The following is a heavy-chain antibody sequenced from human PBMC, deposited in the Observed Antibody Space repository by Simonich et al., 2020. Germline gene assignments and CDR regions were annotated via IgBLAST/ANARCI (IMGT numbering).Heavy chain of an antibody. CDR2: ISYDGRNK. CDR3: AREGAGNDAFDI. D-gene: IGHD1-26*01. J-gene: IGHJ3*02. Sequence: QVQLVESGGGVVQPGRSLRLSCAASGFTFSSYGMHWVRQAPGKGVEWGAVISYDGRNKYYADSVKGRFTISRDNSKNTLYLQMNSLRAEDTAVYYCAREGAGNDAFDIWGQGTMVTVSS. CDR1: GFTFSSYG. V-gene: IGHV3-30*19.